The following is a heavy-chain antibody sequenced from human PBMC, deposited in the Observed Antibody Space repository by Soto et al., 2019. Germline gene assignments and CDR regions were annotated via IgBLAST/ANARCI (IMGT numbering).Heavy chain of an antibody. D-gene: IGHD1-1*01. Sequence: SVKVSCKASGGTFSSYAISWVRQAPGQGLEWMGGIIPIFGTANYAQKFQGRVTITADESTSTAYMELSSLRSEDTAVYYCASSGMATTNAYDYWGQGTLVTVSS. CDR3: ASSGMATTNAYDY. V-gene: IGHV1-69*13. CDR2: IIPIFGTA. J-gene: IGHJ4*02. CDR1: GGTFSSYA.